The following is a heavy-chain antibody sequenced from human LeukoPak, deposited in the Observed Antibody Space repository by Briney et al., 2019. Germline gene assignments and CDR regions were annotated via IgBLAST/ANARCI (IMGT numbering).Heavy chain of an antibody. CDR2: IRSKANSYAT. J-gene: IGHJ5*02. V-gene: IGHV3-73*01. D-gene: IGHD2-2*01. CDR1: GFTFSDST. Sequence: GGSLKLSCAASGFTFSDSTMHWVRQASGKGLEWVGRIRSKANSYATAYAASVKGRFTISRDDSKNTAYLQMNSLKTEDTAVYYCTRFLGCCSSTSCSNWFDPWGQGTLVTVSS. CDR3: TRFLGCCSSTSCSNWFDP.